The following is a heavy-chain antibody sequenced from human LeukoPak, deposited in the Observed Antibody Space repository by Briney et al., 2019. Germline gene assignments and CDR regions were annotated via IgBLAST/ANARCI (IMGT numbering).Heavy chain of an antibody. CDR2: ISGSSSHI. CDR3: ARDQIGSW. Sequence: GGSLRLSCEASGFTFSDYYLSWVRQAPGKGLEWISYISGSSSHINYADSVKGRFTISRDNAKKSVYLQMDSLRVEDTAVYYCARDQIGSWWGQGTLVIVSS. CDR1: GFTFSDYY. D-gene: IGHD6-13*01. V-gene: IGHV3-11*06. J-gene: IGHJ4*02.